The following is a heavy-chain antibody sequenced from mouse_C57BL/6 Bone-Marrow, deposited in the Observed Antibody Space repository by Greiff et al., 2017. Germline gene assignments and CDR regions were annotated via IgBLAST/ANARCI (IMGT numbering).Heavy chain of an antibody. J-gene: IGHJ2*01. CDR1: GYTFTDYY. Sequence: VQLQQSGPELVKPGASVKISCKASGYTFTDYYMNWVKQSHGKSLEWIGDINPNNGGTSYNQKFKGKATLTVDKSSSTAYMELRSLTSEDSAVYYGARRGTTVAFDYWGQGTTLTVSS. V-gene: IGHV1-26*01. CDR2: INPNNGGT. CDR3: ARRGTTVAFDY. D-gene: IGHD1-1*01.